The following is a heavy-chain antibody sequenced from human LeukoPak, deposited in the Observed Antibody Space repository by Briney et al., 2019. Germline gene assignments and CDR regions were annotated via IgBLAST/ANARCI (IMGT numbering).Heavy chain of an antibody. Sequence: GGSLRLSCAASGFTFSSYAMSWVRQAPGKGLEWVSAISGSGGSTYYADSVKGRFTISRDNAKNSLYLQMNSLRAEDTAVYYCARGPGASDYWGQGTLVTVSS. V-gene: IGHV3-23*01. D-gene: IGHD3-10*01. CDR2: ISGSGGST. J-gene: IGHJ4*02. CDR1: GFTFSSYA. CDR3: ARGPGASDY.